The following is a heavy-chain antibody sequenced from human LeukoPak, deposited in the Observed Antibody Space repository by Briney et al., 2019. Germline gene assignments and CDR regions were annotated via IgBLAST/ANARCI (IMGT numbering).Heavy chain of an antibody. D-gene: IGHD6-13*01. CDR3: ARGHIAAENYFDY. Sequence: GGSLRLSCAASGFTISSYGMNWVRQAPGKGLEWVSSISSSSSYIYYADSVKGRFTISRDNAKNSLYLQMNSLRAEDTAVYYCARGHIAAENYFDYWGQGTLVTVSS. CDR2: ISSSSSYI. J-gene: IGHJ4*02. CDR1: GFTISSYG. V-gene: IGHV3-21*01.